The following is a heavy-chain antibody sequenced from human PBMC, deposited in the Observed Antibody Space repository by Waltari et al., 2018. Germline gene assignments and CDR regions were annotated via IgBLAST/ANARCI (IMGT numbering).Heavy chain of an antibody. CDR3: ARGGSSSSFDY. V-gene: IGHV4-4*09. D-gene: IGHD6-6*01. CDR1: GGSISSYY. Sequence: QVQLQESGPGLVKPSETLSLTCTVSGGSISSYYWSWIRQPPGKGLEWSGYIYTSGSTNYNPSLKSRVTISVDTSKNQCSLKLSSVTAADTAVYYCARGGSSSSFDYWGQGTLVTVSS. CDR2: IYTSGST. J-gene: IGHJ4*02.